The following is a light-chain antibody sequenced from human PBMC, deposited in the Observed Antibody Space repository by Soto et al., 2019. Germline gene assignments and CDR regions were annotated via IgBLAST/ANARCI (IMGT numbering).Light chain of an antibody. J-gene: IGKJ1*01. CDR2: WAS. V-gene: IGKV4-1*01. CDR1: QSVLYRSNTKNY. Sequence: DIVMTQSPDSLAVSLGERATINCKSSQSVLYRSNTKNYLAWYQQKPGQPPNLLIYWASTRQSVVPNRFSGSGSGTDFTLTLCNLQAEDVAVYYCQQYYSLAPTFGQQNKVEIK. CDR3: QQYYSLAPT.